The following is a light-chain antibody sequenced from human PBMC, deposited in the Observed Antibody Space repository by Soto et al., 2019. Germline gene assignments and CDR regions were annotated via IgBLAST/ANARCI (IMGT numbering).Light chain of an antibody. V-gene: IGLV2-14*01. CDR3: TSYSTSSPVV. CDR1: SSDVGGYNY. CDR2: DVN. J-gene: IGLJ2*01. Sequence: QSALTQPASVSGSPGQSITISCTGTSSDVGGYNYVSWYQQHPGKAPKLMICDVNNRPSGVSNRFSGSKSGNTASLTISGLQAEDEADYYCTSYSTSSPVVFGGGTQLTVL.